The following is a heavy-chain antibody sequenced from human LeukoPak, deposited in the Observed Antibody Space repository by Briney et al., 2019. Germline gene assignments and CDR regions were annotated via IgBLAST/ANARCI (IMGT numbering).Heavy chain of an antibody. D-gene: IGHD3-10*01. V-gene: IGHV7-4-1*02. CDR3: RRGGAGPTRGIWF. CDR2: INTNTGNP. CDR1: GYTFSSYA. J-gene: IGHJ4*02. Sequence: ASVKVSCKASGYTFSSYAMNWVRQAPGQGLEWLGWINTNTGNPTYAQGFTGRFVFSLDTSVSTAYLQISSLKAEDTAVYYCRRGGAGPTRGIWFWGQGTLVTVSS.